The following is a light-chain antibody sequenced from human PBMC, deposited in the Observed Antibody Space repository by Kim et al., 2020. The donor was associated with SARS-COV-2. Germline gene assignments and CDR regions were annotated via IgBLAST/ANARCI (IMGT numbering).Light chain of an antibody. CDR3: SSYTSSSTLV. J-gene: IGLJ2*01. CDR2: DVS. CDR1: SSDVGGYNY. Sequence: GQSNTISCTGTSSDVGGYNYVSWYQQHPGKAPKLMIYDVSKRPSGVSNRFSGSKSGNTASLTISGLQAEDEADYYCSSYTSSSTLVFGGGTQLTVL. V-gene: IGLV2-14*04.